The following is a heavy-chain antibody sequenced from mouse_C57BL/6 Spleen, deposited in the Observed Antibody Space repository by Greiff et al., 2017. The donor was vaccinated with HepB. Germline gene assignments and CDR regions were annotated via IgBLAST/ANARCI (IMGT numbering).Heavy chain of an antibody. V-gene: IGHV1-18*01. CDR1: GYTFTDYN. Sequence: VQLQQSGPELVKPGASVKIPCKASGYTFTDYNMDWVKQSHGKSLEWIGDINPNNGGTIYNQKFKGKATLTVDKSSSTAYMELRSLTSEDTAVYYCARLSYYGSSLYAMDYWGQGTSVTVSS. D-gene: IGHD1-1*01. J-gene: IGHJ4*01. CDR3: ARLSYYGSSLYAMDY. CDR2: INPNNGGT.